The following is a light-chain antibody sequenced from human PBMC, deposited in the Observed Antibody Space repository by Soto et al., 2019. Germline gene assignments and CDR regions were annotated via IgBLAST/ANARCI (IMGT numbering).Light chain of an antibody. V-gene: IGLV2-8*01. CDR2: HVS. CDR1: SSNIGSNY. CDR3: SSYGGFNNVL. Sequence: QAVVTQPPSASQTPGQRVTISCSGTSSNIGSNYVSWYQQHPGKAPKLLIHHVSRRPSGVPARFSGSKSGNTASLTVSGLQTEDEADYYCSSYGGFNNVLFGGGTQLTVL. J-gene: IGLJ2*01.